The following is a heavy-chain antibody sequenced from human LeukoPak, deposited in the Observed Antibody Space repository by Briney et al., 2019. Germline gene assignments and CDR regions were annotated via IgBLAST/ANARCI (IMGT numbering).Heavy chain of an antibody. D-gene: IGHD2-2*01. CDR1: GFTFSSYD. CDR3: ARVGCSSTSCYVESEVHDAFDI. CDR2: ITSSGNTI. V-gene: IGHV3-48*03. J-gene: IGHJ3*02. Sequence: PGGSLRLSCAASGFTFSSYDMNWVRHAPGKGLELISYITSSGNTIYYADSVKGRFTISRDNAKSSLYLQMNSLRAEDTAVYYCARVGCSSTSCYVESEVHDAFDIWGQGTMVTVSS.